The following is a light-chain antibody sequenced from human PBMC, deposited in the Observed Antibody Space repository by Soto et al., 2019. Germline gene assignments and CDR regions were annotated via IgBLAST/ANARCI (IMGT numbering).Light chain of an antibody. V-gene: IGKV3-20*01. CDR1: ESVKSSY. Sequence: EIVLTQSPGTLSLSPGERATLSCRASESVKSSYLAWYQQKPGQAPRRLIYGGSSRATGIPDRFSGSGSGTDFTLTISRLEPEDFAVYYCQQYGSSLYTFGQGTKLEIK. J-gene: IGKJ2*01. CDR2: GGS. CDR3: QQYGSSLYT.